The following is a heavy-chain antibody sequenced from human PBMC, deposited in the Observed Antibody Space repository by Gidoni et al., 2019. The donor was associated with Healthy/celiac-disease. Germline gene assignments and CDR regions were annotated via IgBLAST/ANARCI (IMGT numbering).Heavy chain of an antibody. Sequence: QVQLVASGGGVVQPGRSLRLSCAASGFTFSSYGMHWVRQAPGKGLEWVAVISYDGSNKYYADSVKGRFTISRDNSKNTLYLQMNSLRAEDTAVYYCAKRGYWGQGTLVTVSS. CDR2: ISYDGSNK. CDR3: AKRGY. CDR1: GFTFSSYG. J-gene: IGHJ4*02. V-gene: IGHV3-30*18. D-gene: IGHD3-10*01.